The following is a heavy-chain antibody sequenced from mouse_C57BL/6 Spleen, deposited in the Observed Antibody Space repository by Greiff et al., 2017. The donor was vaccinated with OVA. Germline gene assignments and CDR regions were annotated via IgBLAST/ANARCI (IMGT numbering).Heavy chain of an antibody. Sequence: DVQLVESGGGLVKPGGSLKLSCAASGFTFSSYAMSWVRQTPEKRLEWVATISDGGSYTYYPDNVKGRFTISRDNAKNNLYLQMSHLKSEDTAMYYCARVYGSSYGYFDYWGQGTTLTVSS. D-gene: IGHD1-1*01. CDR2: ISDGGSYT. CDR1: GFTFSSYA. J-gene: IGHJ2*01. CDR3: ARVYGSSYGYFDY. V-gene: IGHV5-4*01.